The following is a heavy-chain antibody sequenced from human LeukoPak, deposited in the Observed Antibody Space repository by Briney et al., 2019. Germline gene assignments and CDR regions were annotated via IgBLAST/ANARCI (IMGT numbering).Heavy chain of an antibody. V-gene: IGHV3-66*01. D-gene: IGHD6-13*01. J-gene: IGHJ4*02. CDR2: MYSGGTI. Sequence: GGSLRLSCAASGFTVSSTYMSWVRQAPGKGLEWVSIMYSGGTIYYADSVKGRFTISRDNSKNTLYLQMSSLRAEDTAVYYCTRTVGSSWFSWFDYWGQGTLVTVSS. CDR3: TRTVGSSWFSWFDY. CDR1: GFTVSSTY.